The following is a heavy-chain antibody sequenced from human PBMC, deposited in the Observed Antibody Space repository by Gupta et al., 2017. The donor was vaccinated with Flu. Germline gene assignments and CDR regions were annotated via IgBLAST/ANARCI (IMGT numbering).Heavy chain of an antibody. J-gene: IGHJ2*01. V-gene: IGHV1-46*01. CDR2: INPSGGST. D-gene: IGHD6-19*01. Sequence: QVQLVQSGAEVKKPGASVKVSCKASGYTFTSYYMHWVRQALGQGLEWMGIINPSGGSTSYAQKFQGRVTITRYTSTSTVYVELSSLRSEDTAVYYCARVSQPAVAEVVPTNDYWYFDLWGRGTLVTVSS. CDR1: GYTFTSYY. CDR3: ARVSQPAVAEVVPTNDYWYFDL.